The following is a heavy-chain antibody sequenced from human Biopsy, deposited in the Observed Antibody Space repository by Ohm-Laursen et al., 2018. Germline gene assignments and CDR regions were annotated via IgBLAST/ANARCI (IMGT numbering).Heavy chain of an antibody. CDR2: IYYTGST. CDR1: GGSISSYY. CDR3: ARHAPSYSGSYWRYFDL. J-gene: IGHJ2*01. Sequence: SDTLSLTCTVSGGSISSYYWSWIRQPPGKGLEWIGYIYYTGSTNYNPSPKSRVTISVDTSMNHLSLRLTPVTAADTAVYYCARHAPSYSGSYWRYFDLWGRGTLVTVSS. V-gene: IGHV4-59*08. D-gene: IGHD1-26*01.